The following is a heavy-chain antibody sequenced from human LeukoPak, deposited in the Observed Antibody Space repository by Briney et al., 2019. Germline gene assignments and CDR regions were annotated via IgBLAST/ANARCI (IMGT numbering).Heavy chain of an antibody. CDR3: AKGDSSSFPAYYCYYMDV. Sequence: GGSLRLSCAATRFTFSSYGMHWVRQAPGKGLEWVAFIRYDGNNQYYTDSVKGRFTISRDNPKNTLYLQMNSLRTEDTAVYYCAKGDSSSFPAYYCYYMDVWGKGTTVTVSS. J-gene: IGHJ6*03. V-gene: IGHV3-30*02. CDR2: IRYDGNNQ. CDR1: RFTFSSYG. D-gene: IGHD6-6*01.